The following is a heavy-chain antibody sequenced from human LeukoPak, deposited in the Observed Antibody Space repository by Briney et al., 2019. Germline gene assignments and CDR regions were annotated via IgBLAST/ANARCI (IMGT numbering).Heavy chain of an antibody. D-gene: IGHD2-21*02. CDR3: AISSSSWSRGEVVTAIFNY. J-gene: IGHJ4*02. CDR2: IIPIFGTA. Sequence: SVKVSCKASGGTFSSYAISWVRQAPGQGLEWMGGIIPIFGTANYAQKFQGRVTITADESTSTAYMELSSLRSEDTAVYYCAISSSSWSRGEVVTAIFNYWGQGTLVTVSS. CDR1: GGTFSSYA. V-gene: IGHV1-69*13.